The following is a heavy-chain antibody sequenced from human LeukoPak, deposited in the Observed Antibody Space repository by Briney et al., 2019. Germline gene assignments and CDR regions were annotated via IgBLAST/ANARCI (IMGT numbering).Heavy chain of an antibody. V-gene: IGHV1-2*02. J-gene: IGHJ4*02. Sequence: EASVKVSCKASGYTFTGYYMHWVRQAPGQGLEWMGWINPNSGGTNYAQKFQGRVTMTRDTSISTAYMELSRLRSDDTAVYYCARGRGYDFWSGELANDYWGQGTLVTVSS. D-gene: IGHD3-3*01. CDR2: INPNSGGT. CDR1: GYTFTGYY. CDR3: ARGRGYDFWSGELANDY.